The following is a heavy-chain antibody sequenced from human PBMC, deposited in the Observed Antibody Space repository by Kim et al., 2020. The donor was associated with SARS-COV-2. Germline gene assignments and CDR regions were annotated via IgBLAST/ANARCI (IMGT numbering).Heavy chain of an antibody. D-gene: IGHD4-17*01. V-gene: IGHV4-59*08. Sequence: SETPSLTCTVSGGSISSYYWSWIRQPPGKGLEWIGYIYYSGSTNYNPSLKSRVTISVDTSKNQFSLKLSSVTAADTAVYYCARHVHYGDYVRLFDYWGQGTLVTVSS. CDR3: ARHVHYGDYVRLFDY. J-gene: IGHJ4*02. CDR1: GGSISSYY. CDR2: IYYSGST.